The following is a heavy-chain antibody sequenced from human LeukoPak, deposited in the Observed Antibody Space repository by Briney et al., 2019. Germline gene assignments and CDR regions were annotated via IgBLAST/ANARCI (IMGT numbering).Heavy chain of an antibody. CDR2: IRSRSIYR. CDR3: ARVNGDYERGGAPDY. CDR1: GFTLSTYT. Sequence: GGSLRLSCAASGFTLSTYTMNWVPQAPGKGLEWVSSIRSRSIYRYYTDSVKGRFTISRDNAGNSVYLQMNNLRAEDTAVYYCARVNGDYERGGAPDYWGQGTLVTVSS. J-gene: IGHJ4*02. D-gene: IGHD4-17*01. V-gene: IGHV3-21*01.